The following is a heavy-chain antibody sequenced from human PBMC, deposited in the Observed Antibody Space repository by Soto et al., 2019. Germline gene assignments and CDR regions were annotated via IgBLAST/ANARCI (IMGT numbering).Heavy chain of an antibody. D-gene: IGHD3-22*01. Sequence: LQLQESGPGLVKPSETLSLTCTVAGGSIRSSRYYWGWIRPPPGKGREWFGRLYYSGSTYYNPSLKSLVTISVETSKNHFSLKLSSVTAADTAVYYCARRYYYDSGDFDYCGQGTLFTVSS. CDR2: LYYSGST. CDR1: GGSIRSSRYY. J-gene: IGHJ4*02. V-gene: IGHV4-39*01. CDR3: ARRYYYDSGDFDY.